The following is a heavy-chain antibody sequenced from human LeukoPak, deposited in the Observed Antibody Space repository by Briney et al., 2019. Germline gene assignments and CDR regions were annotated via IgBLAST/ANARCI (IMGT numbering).Heavy chain of an antibody. CDR2: IKQDGSEK. D-gene: IGHD5-12*01. CDR3: AREGNRATIYDYYYYMDV. Sequence: GGSLRLSCAASGFTFSSYWMSWVRQAPGKGLEWVANIKQDGSEKYYVDSVKGRFTISRDNAKNSLYLQMNSLRAEDTAVYYCAREGNRATIYDYYYYMDVWGKGTTVTVSS. J-gene: IGHJ6*03. CDR1: GFTFSSYW. V-gene: IGHV3-7*01.